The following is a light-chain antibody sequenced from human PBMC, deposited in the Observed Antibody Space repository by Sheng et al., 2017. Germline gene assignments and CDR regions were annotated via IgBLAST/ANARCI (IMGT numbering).Light chain of an antibody. J-gene: IGKJ3*01. V-gene: IGKV4-1*01. CDR2: WAS. CDR3: QQYGSSPLFT. Sequence: DIEMTQSPDSLAVSLGERATINCKASQSVLFSSNNKNYLTWYQQKPGQPPKLLIYWASTRESGVPDRFSGSGSGTDFTLTISSLQAEDVAVYYCQQYGSSPLFTFGPGTKVDIK. CDR1: QSVLFSSNNKNY.